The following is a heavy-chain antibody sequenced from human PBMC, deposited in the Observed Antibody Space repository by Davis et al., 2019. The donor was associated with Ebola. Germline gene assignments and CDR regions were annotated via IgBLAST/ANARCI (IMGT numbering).Heavy chain of an antibody. V-gene: IGHV3-11*01. CDR2: ISSSGSTI. Sequence: PSETLSLTCTVSGGSISSSSYYWGWIRQAPGKGLEWVSYISSSGSTIYYADSVKGRFTISRDNAKNSLYLQMNSLRAEDTAVYYCARDEFLGGMDVWGQGTTVTVSS. CDR3: ARDEFLGGMDV. J-gene: IGHJ6*02. D-gene: IGHD3-3*01. CDR1: GGSISSSSYY.